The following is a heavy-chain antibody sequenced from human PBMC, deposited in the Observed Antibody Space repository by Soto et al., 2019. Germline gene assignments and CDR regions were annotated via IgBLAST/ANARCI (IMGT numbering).Heavy chain of an antibody. J-gene: IGHJ3*02. CDR3: ARDSAFDI. CDR2: INHGGST. CDR1: GGSFSGYY. Sequence: SETLSLTCAVYGGSFSGYYWSWIRQPPGKGLEWIGEINHGGSTNYNPSLKSRVTISVDTSKNQFSLKLSSVTAADTAVYYCARDSAFDIWGQGTMVTVSS. V-gene: IGHV4-34*01.